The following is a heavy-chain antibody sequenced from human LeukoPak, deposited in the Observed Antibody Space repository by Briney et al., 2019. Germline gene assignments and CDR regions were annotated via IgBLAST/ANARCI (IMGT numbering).Heavy chain of an antibody. CDR1: GYTFTGYY. J-gene: IGHJ5*02. CDR2: INPNSGGT. CDR3: ARVRMVRGGNWFDP. Sequence: ASVKVSCKASGYTFTGYYMHWVRQAPGQGLEWMGWINPNSGGTNYAQKFQGRATMTRDTSISTAYMELSRLRSDDTAVYYCARVRMVRGGNWFDPWGQGTLVTVSS. V-gene: IGHV1-2*02. D-gene: IGHD3-10*01.